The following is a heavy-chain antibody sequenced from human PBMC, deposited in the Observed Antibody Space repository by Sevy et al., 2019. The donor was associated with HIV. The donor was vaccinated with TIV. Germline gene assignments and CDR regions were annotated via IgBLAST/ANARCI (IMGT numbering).Heavy chain of an antibody. V-gene: IGHV1-2*02. Sequence: ASVKVSCKASGYTFTGYYMHWVRQAPGQGLEWMGWINPNSGGTNYAQKFQGRVTMTRDTSISRAYMELSRLRSDDTAVYYCARGAYQYCSGGSCYSGYWFDPWGQGTLVTVSS. D-gene: IGHD2-15*01. CDR3: ARGAYQYCSGGSCYSGYWFDP. CDR2: INPNSGGT. CDR1: GYTFTGYY. J-gene: IGHJ5*02.